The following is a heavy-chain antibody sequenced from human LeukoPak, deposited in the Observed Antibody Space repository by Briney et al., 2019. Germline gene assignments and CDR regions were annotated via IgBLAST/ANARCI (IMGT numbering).Heavy chain of an antibody. CDR1: GGSISSYY. CDR2: ISASGST. V-gene: IGHV4-4*07. CDR3: MRGGDPPR. D-gene: IGHD5-12*01. J-gene: IGHJ4*02. Sequence: SETLSLTCTASGGSISSYYWNWIRQPAGKGLEWIGHISASGSTNYNPSLQSRVTMSVDTSNNQFSLKLSSLTAADTAVYYCMRGGDPPRWGQGTLVTVSS.